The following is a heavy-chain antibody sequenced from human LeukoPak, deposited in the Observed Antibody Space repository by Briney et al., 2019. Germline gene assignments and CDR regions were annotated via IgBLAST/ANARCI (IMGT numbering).Heavy chain of an antibody. V-gene: IGHV4-39*01. CDR3: ARQIVGTSWNYYYSYIDV. D-gene: IGHD1-1*01. CDR2: VFHSGNT. Sequence: PSETLSLTCSVSGGSITSSLYHWGWLRQPPGKGLEWIGNVFHSGNTYYSPSLQRRVAISVDTSKNQFSLKLTSVTAADTAIYYCARQIVGTSWNYYYSYIDVWGKGTSVSVSS. J-gene: IGHJ6*03. CDR1: GGSITSSLYH.